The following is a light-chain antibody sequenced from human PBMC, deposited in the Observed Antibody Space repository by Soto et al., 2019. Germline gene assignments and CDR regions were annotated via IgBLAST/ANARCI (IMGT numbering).Light chain of an antibody. Sequence: LTQSPATLALSPGEGATLSCRASQHVSTYVAWYQQKPGHAPRLLIFDASNRATGVPARFSGSGSGTDFTLTISNLEPGDSGIYYCQQRGDLIVTFGGGTKVEI. CDR3: QQRGDLIVT. J-gene: IGKJ4*01. V-gene: IGKV3-11*01. CDR1: QHVSTY. CDR2: DAS.